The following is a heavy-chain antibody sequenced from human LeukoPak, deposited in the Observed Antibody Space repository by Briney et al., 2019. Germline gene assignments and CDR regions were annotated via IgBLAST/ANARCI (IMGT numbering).Heavy chain of an antibody. V-gene: IGHV6-1*01. D-gene: IGHD6-19*01. CDR1: GDSVSSNSAA. J-gene: IGHJ6*02. CDR2: TYYRSKWYN. Sequence: PSQTLSLTCAVSGDSVSSNSAAWNWIRQSPSRGLEWQGRTYYRSKWYNDYAVSVKSRITITPDTSKNQFSLQLNSVTPEDTAVYYCAREVAVATSYYYYYGMDVWGQGTTVTVSS. CDR3: AREVAVATSYYYYYGMDV.